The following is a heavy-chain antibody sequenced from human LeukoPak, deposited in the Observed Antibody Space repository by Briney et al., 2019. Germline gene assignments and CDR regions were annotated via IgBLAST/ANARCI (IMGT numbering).Heavy chain of an antibody. CDR1: GFTFSSYW. CDR2: IKQDGSEK. J-gene: IGHJ4*02. Sequence: GGSLRLSCAVSGFTFSSYWMNWVRQAPGKGLEWVANIKQDGSEKNYVDSVKGRFTISRDNAKSPLFLQMNDLRAEDTAVYYCAKGGRGNGEVYWGQGTPVTVSS. D-gene: IGHD2-8*01. V-gene: IGHV3-7*01. CDR3: AKGGRGNGEVY.